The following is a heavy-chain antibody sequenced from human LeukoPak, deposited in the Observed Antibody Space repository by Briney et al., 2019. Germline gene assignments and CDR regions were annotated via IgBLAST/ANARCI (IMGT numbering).Heavy chain of an antibody. Sequence: ASVKVSCKASGGTFSSYAISWVRQAPGQGLEWMGGIIPIFGTANYAQKFQGRVTITTDESTSAAYMELSSLRSEDTAVYYCARRDLPGIAAAGTTSGFDPWGQGTLVTVSS. CDR1: GGTFSSYA. CDR3: ARRDLPGIAAAGTTSGFDP. J-gene: IGHJ5*02. V-gene: IGHV1-69*05. CDR2: IIPIFGTA. D-gene: IGHD6-13*01.